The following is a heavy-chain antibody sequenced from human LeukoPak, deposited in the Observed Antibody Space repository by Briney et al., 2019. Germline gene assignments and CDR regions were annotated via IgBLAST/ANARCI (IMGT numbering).Heavy chain of an antibody. V-gene: IGHV3-21*04. CDR2: ISSGSGYI. D-gene: IGHD5-12*01. Sequence: PGGSLRLSCAASGFTFSSYFMNWVRQAPGKGLEWVASISSGSGYIYYADSAKGRFTISRDDSKNTLYLQMKNLRAEDTAVYYCAKDGAWLRFDDWGQGILVTVSS. J-gene: IGHJ4*02. CDR3: AKDGAWLRFDD. CDR1: GFTFSSYF.